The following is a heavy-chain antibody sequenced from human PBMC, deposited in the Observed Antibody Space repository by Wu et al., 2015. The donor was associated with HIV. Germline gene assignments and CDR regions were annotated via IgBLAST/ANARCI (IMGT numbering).Heavy chain of an antibody. CDR3: ARAAFMVRGVYYYYGMDV. CDR2: INPNSGGT. D-gene: IGHD3-10*01. CDR1: GYTFTGYY. Sequence: QVQLVQSGAEVKKPGASVKVSCKASGYTFTGYYIHWVRQAPGQGLEWMGWINPNSGGTNYAQKFQGRVTMTRDTSISTAYMELSRLRSDDTAVYYCARAAFMVRGVYYYYGMDVVGPRDHGHRLL. J-gene: IGHJ6*02. V-gene: IGHV1-2*02.